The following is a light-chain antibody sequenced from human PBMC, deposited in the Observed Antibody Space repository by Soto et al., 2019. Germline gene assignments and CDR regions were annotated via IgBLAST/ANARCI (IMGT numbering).Light chain of an antibody. V-gene: IGKV3-15*01. CDR3: QQYNNWPPWT. CDR2: GAS. CDR1: QSVSSN. J-gene: IGKJ1*01. Sequence: EIVMTQSPATLSVSPGERATLSCRASQSVSSNLPWYQQKPGQAPRLLIYGASTRATGIPARFSGSGYGTEFTLTISSLQSEDFAVYYCQQYNNWPPWTFGQGTKVELK.